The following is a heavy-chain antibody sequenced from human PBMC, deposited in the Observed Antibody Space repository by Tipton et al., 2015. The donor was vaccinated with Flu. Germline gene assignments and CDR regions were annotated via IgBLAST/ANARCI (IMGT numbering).Heavy chain of an antibody. CDR1: GGSIVDSTYY. J-gene: IGHJ2*01. Sequence: TLSLTCTVSGGSIVDSTYYWDWIRQPPGKGLESIGYVSYSGRTSYNPSLKSRVTISADASKSLLSLKLTSVTAADTAVYYCAREHFYDADLLDWYIDLWGRGTLVIVSS. V-gene: IGHV4-61*01. CDR3: AREHFYDADLLDWYIDL. D-gene: IGHD3-22*01. CDR2: VSYSGRT.